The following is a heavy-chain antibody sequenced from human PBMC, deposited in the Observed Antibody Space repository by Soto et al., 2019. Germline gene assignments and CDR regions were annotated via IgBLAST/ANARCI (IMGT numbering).Heavy chain of an antibody. CDR3: AREAGYCSRTSCYRRAFDT. V-gene: IGHV3-74*03. CDR1: GFNFSGHW. D-gene: IGHD2-2*01. J-gene: IGHJ3*02. CDR2: INTDGGSS. Sequence: EVQLVESGGDLVQPGGSLSLSCAASGFNFSGHWMHWVRQVPGKGLEWVSRINTDGGSSAYADSGKGRFTISRDNAKKTLYLQMKGLRAEYTAVYYCAREAGYCSRTSCYRRAFDTWGQGTTVTVSS.